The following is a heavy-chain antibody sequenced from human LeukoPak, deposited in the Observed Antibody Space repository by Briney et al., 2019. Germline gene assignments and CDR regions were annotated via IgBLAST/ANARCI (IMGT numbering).Heavy chain of an antibody. CDR3: AREYYDFWSGYHGTLYGMDV. J-gene: IGHJ6*02. CDR1: GYTFTGYY. D-gene: IGHD3-3*01. V-gene: IGHV1-2*02. CDR2: INPNSGGT. Sequence: ASVKVSCKASGYTFTGYYMHWVRQAPGQGLEWMGWINPNSGGTSYAQKFQGRVTMTRDTSTSTVYMELSSLRSEDTAVYYCAREYYDFWSGYHGTLYGMDVWGQGTTVTVSS.